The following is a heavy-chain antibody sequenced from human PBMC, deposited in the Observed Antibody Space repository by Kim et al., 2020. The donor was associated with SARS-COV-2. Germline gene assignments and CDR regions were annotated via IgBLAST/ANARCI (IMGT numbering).Heavy chain of an antibody. D-gene: IGHD3-22*01. Sequence: SETLSLTCTVSGYSISSGYYWGWIRQPPGKGLEWIGSIYHSGSTYYNPSLKSRVTISVDTSKNQFSLKLSSVTAADTAVYYCARVQSSGYDSHFDYWGQGTLVTVSS. CDR2: IYHSGST. J-gene: IGHJ4*02. V-gene: IGHV4-38-2*02. CDR1: GYSISSGYY. CDR3: ARVQSSGYDSHFDY.